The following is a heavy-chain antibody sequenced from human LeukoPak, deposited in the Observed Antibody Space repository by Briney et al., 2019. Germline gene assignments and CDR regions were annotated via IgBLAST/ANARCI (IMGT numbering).Heavy chain of an antibody. V-gene: IGHV3-23*01. CDR3: AKFRYHSNDNNYLDFNY. CDR1: GFTFSSYA. Sequence: GGSLRLSRAASGFTFSSYAMGWVRQAPGKGPEWVSSISGSGGHTYFADSVKGRFTISRDNSKNTLDLQMNSLKVDDTAVYYCAKFRYHSNDNNYLDFNYWGQGTLVTVSS. CDR2: ISGSGGHT. D-gene: IGHD3-22*01. J-gene: IGHJ4*02.